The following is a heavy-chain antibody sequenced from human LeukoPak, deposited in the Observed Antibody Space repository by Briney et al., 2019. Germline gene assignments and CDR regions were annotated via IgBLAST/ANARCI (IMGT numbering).Heavy chain of an antibody. J-gene: IGHJ1*01. V-gene: IGHV4-34*01. D-gene: IGHD3-10*01. CDR1: GGSFSSYY. Sequence: SETLSLTCAVYGGSFSSYYWSWIRQPPGKGLEWIGEINHSGSTNYNPSLKSRVTISVDTSKNQFSLKLSSVTAADTAVYYCARVNPFGSGRYFQHWGQGTLVIVSS. CDR2: INHSGST. CDR3: ARVNPFGSGRYFQH.